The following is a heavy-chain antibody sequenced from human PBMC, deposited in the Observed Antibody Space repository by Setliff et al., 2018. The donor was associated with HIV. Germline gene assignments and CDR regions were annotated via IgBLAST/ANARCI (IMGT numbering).Heavy chain of an antibody. D-gene: IGHD3-22*01. CDR2: IRKTVYGATT. Sequence: GGSLRLSCTTSGFTFGDYRMSWVRQAPGKGLEWVGFIRKTVYGATTEYAASVKGRFTISRDDSKSIAYLQMDILKSEDTAVYYCARNDSPDDCWGQGTLVTVSS. CDR1: GFTFGDYR. V-gene: IGHV3-49*04. J-gene: IGHJ4*02. CDR3: ARNDSPDDC.